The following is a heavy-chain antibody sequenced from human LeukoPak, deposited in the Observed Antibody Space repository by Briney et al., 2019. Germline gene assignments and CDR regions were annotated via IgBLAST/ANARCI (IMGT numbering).Heavy chain of an antibody. CDR2: MTPSGRT. Sequence: PSETVSLTCGVYGGSLSGFYWNWIRQPPGKGLEWIGEMTPSGRTTYNPSLKSRVSMSLDTSKNQFSLKLSSVTAADTAVYYCARGLKPYCTNGVCYTGDFWGQGTLVNVSP. CDR3: ARGLKPYCTNGVCYTGDF. D-gene: IGHD2-8*01. J-gene: IGHJ1*01. V-gene: IGHV4-34*01. CDR1: GGSLSGFY.